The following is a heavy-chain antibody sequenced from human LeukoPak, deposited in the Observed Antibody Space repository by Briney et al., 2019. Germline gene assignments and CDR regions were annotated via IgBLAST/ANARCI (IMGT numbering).Heavy chain of an antibody. CDR2: IYYSGST. CDR1: GGSISSYY. V-gene: IGHV4-59*01. CDR3: ARDHSGYVSD. J-gene: IGHJ4*02. D-gene: IGHD5-12*01. Sequence: PSETLYLTCTVSGGSISSYYWSWIRQPPGKGLEWIGYIYYSGSTNYNPSLKSRVTISVDTSKNQFSLKLSSVTAADTAVYYCARDHSGYVSDWGQGTLVTVSS.